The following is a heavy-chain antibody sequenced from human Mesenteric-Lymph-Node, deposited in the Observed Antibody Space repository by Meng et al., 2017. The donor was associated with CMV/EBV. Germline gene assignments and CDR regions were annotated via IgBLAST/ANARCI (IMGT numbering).Heavy chain of an antibody. D-gene: IGHD6-13*01. CDR1: GFSLSISGVG. CDR2: IYWDDDK. CDR3: AHSSGIAAAGPFYFDY. J-gene: IGHJ4*02. Sequence: QLTLKESGPTLVKPTQTPTLTCTFSGFSLSISGVGVGWIRQPPGKALEWLALIYWDDDKRYSPSLKSRLTITKDTSKNQVVLTMTNMDPVDTATYYCAHSSGIAAAGPFYFDYWGQGTLVTVSS. V-gene: IGHV2-5*02.